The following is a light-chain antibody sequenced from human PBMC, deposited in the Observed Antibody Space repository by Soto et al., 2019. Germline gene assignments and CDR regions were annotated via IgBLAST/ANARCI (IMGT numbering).Light chain of an antibody. CDR3: QQYGSSPWT. Sequence: EIALTQSPGTLSLSPGERATLSCRASQSVTSNYLAWYKQKPGQAPRLLIYGASSRATGIPDRFSGSGSGTDFTLTFSRLEPEDFAVYYCQQYGSSPWTFGQGTKVEIK. V-gene: IGKV3-20*01. CDR2: GAS. CDR1: QSVTSNY. J-gene: IGKJ1*01.